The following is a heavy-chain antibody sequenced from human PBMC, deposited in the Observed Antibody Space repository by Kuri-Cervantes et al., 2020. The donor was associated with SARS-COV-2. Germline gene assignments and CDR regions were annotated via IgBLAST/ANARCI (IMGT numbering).Heavy chain of an antibody. CDR1: GYIFNSFG. J-gene: IGHJ6*03. V-gene: IGHV1-18*04. CDR2: ISTYNGDT. Sequence: ASVKVSCKASGYIFNSFGITWVRQAPGQGLEWMGWISTYNGDTEYAQKFQGRVTMTTDTLRTTAFMELRSLRSDDTAVYYCARDRIAPTGWDYYMDVWGKGTTVTVSS. CDR3: ARDRIAPTGWDYYMDV. D-gene: IGHD2-15*01.